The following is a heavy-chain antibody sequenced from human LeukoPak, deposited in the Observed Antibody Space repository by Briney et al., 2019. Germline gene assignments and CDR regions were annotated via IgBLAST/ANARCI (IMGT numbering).Heavy chain of an antibody. CDR3: ARGRDGYRIELDAFDI. J-gene: IGHJ3*02. CDR1: GFTFSSYD. Sequence: GGSLRLSCAASGFTFSSYDMHWVRQATGKGLEWVSAIGTAGDTYYPGSVKGRFTISRENAKNSLYLQMNSLRAGDTAVYYCARGRDGYRIELDAFDIWGQGTMVTVSS. D-gene: IGHD5-24*01. V-gene: IGHV3-13*01. CDR2: IGTAGDT.